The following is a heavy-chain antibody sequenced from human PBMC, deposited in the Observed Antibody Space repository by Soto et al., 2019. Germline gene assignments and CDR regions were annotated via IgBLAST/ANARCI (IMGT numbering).Heavy chain of an antibody. Sequence: QVQLQQWGAGLLKPSETLSLTCAVYGGSFSGYYWSWIRQPPGKGLEWIGEINHSGSTNYNPSLKSRVTISVNTSKNQFSLKLSSVTAADTAVYYCARGGYNWNDAAPSARNWFDPWGQGTLVTVSS. D-gene: IGHD1-1*01. CDR3: ARGGYNWNDAAPSARNWFDP. J-gene: IGHJ5*02. CDR1: GGSFSGYY. CDR2: INHSGST. V-gene: IGHV4-34*01.